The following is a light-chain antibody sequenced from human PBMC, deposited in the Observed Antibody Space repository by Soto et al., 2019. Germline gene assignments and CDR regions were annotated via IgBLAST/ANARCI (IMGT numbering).Light chain of an antibody. J-gene: IGKJ2*01. Sequence: EIVMTQSPDTLSVSPGERATLSCRASQNVGRNVAWYQQRPGQAPRLLIHGTSTRAADIPARFSGSVSGTEFTLTINSLQPEDFVIYYCQQYNNWPHMSTFGQGTKLEMK. CDR1: QNVGRN. CDR2: GTS. CDR3: QQYNNWPHMST. V-gene: IGKV3-15*01.